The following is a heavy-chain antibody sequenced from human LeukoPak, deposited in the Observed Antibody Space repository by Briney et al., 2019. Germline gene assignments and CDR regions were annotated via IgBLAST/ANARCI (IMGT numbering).Heavy chain of an antibody. J-gene: IGHJ4*02. Sequence: PWGSLRLSCAASGFTFRNYAMHWVRQAPGKGLEWVAVISKDGSSKYYADSVKGRLTISRDNSKNTLYLQMNSLRTEDTAVYYCARHDYGKYYFDCWGQGTQVAVSS. CDR1: GFTFRNYA. CDR3: ARHDYGKYYFDC. V-gene: IGHV3-30-3*01. D-gene: IGHD4-17*01. CDR2: ISKDGSSK.